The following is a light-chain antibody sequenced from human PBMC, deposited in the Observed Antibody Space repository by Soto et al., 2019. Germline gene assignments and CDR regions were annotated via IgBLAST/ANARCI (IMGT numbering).Light chain of an antibody. V-gene: IGKV1-39*01. CDR1: QGISSY. J-gene: IGKJ1*01. CDR2: AAS. CDR3: QQYMSYS. Sequence: DIQMTQSPSSLSASVGDRVTITCRASQGISSYLNWYQQKPGKAPKLLIYAASTLQTGVPSRFTGSGSGTDFTLTIISMQPEDYATYYCQQYMSYSFGQGTKVDIK.